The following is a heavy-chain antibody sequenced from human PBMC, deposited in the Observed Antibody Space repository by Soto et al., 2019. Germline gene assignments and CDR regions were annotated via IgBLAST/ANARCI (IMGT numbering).Heavy chain of an antibody. CDR2: VDSDGSST. J-gene: IGHJ4*02. Sequence: EVQLVESGGGLAQPGGSLRLSCEASGFTFSIYYMHWVRQVPGKGLVWVSRVDSDGSSTSYADSVKGRFTISRDNAKNTLYLQMNSLRAEDTAVYYCVRDDYGAFDYWGQGTLVTVSS. CDR3: VRDDYGAFDY. CDR1: GFTFSIYY. V-gene: IGHV3-74*01. D-gene: IGHD4-17*01.